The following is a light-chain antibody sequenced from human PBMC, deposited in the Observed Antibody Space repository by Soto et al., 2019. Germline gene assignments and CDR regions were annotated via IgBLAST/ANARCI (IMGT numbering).Light chain of an antibody. CDR2: GAS. CDR3: QPYGTTRWT. CDR1: QSVSNNY. V-gene: IGKV3-20*01. Sequence: IVLTQSPGTLSLSPGERATLSCRASQSVSNNYLAWYHHKPGRAPRLVISGASRRATGIPDKFSGSGSGTDVTLTISRLEPEDFAVYYCQPYGTTRWTFGQGTNVDFK. J-gene: IGKJ1*01.